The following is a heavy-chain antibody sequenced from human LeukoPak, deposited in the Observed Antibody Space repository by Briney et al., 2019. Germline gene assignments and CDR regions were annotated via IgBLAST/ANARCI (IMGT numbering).Heavy chain of an antibody. CDR2: ISSSSSYI. J-gene: IGHJ6*03. D-gene: IGHD3-3*01. CDR1: GFTFSSYS. V-gene: IGHV3-21*06. CDR3: ARGSGSYYYYMDV. Sequence: GGSLRLSCAASGFTFSSYSMNWVRQAPGKGLEWVSSISSSSSYIYYADSVEGRFTISRDNAKNSLYLQMNSLRAEDTAVYYCARGSGSYYYYMDVWGKGTTVTVSS.